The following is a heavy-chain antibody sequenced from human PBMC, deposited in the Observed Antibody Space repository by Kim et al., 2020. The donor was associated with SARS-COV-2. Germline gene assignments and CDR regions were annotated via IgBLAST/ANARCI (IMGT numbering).Heavy chain of an antibody. CDR3: AKHDARYCSGGNCWYFDY. V-gene: IGHV4-34*01. CDR1: GGSFSDYY. CDR2: INHIGST. J-gene: IGHJ4*02. Sequence: SETLSLTCAVYGGSFSDYYWTWIRQPPGKGLDWIGEINHIGSTKHNPSLKSRVTMSVDTSKNQLSLKLTFVTAADTAVYYCAKHDARYCSGGNCWYFDYWGQGTLVTVSS. D-gene: IGHD2-15*01.